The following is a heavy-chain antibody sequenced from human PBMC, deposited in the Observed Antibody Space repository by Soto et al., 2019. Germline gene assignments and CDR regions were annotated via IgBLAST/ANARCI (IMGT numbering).Heavy chain of an antibody. CDR2: IWYDGSNK. V-gene: IGHV3-33*01. D-gene: IGHD2-2*01. CDR3: ARAWGVVVPAATYYMDV. J-gene: IGHJ6*03. CDR1: GFTFSSYG. Sequence: PGGSLRLSCAASGFTFSSYGMHWVRQAPGKGLEWVAVIWYDGSNKYYADSVKGRFTISRDNSKNTLYLQMNSLRAEDTAAYYCARAWGVVVPAATYYMDVWGKGTTVTVS.